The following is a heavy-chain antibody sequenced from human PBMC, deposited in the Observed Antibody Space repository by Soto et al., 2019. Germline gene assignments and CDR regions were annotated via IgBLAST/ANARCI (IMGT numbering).Heavy chain of an antibody. V-gene: IGHV1-18*01. CDR1: GYTFTTYD. CDR2: NSTFNGDT. Sequence: QVQLVQSGPEVKKPGASVKVSCETSGYTFTTYDITWVRQAPGQGLEWMGWNSTFNGDTKYEEKLQDRVTMTTDTFTATAYMELRSLGSDDTAVYYCARGYCADDICYYFDFWGQGTLVTVSS. D-gene: IGHD2-8*01. CDR3: ARGYCADDICYYFDF. J-gene: IGHJ4*02.